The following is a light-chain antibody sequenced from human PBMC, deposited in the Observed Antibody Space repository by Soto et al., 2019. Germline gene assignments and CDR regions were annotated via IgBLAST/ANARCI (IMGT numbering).Light chain of an antibody. J-gene: IGKJ5*01. Sequence: EIVMTQSPATLSVSPGERATLSCRASQSVSSNLAWYQQKPGQAPRLLIYGASTRATGIPARFSGSGSWTEFPLTISSLHSEDFAVYYCQQYNNWPSITFGQGTRLEIK. CDR1: QSVSSN. CDR2: GAS. V-gene: IGKV3D-15*01. CDR3: QQYNNWPSIT.